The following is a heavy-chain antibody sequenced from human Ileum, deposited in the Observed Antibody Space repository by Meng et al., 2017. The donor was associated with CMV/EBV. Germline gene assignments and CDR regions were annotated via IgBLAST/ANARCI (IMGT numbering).Heavy chain of an antibody. CDR3: TTGWTQYFDF. J-gene: IGHJ4*02. V-gene: IGHV3-15*07. CDR2: IRSQTAGGTT. Sequence: WVASDFTIINAWMNWVRQAPGKGLEWVARIRSQTAGGTTEYHAAVKGRFTVSRDDSKYTVYLQMNSLKIDDTAVYYCTTGWTQYFDFWGQGALVTVSS. CDR1: DFTIINAW. D-gene: IGHD3/OR15-3a*01.